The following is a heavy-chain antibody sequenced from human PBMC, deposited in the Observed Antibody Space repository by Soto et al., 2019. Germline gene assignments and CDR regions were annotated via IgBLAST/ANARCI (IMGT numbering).Heavy chain of an antibody. V-gene: IGHV1-18*01. CDR3: ARDAYCGGDCYSGASNWFDP. D-gene: IGHD2-21*02. J-gene: IGHJ5*02. CDR1: GYTITSYG. CDR2: ISAYNGNT. Sequence: ASVKVSCKASGYTITSYGISWVRQAPGQGLEWMGWISAYNGNTNYAQKLQGRVTMTTDTSTSTAYMELRSLRSDDTAVYYCARDAYCGGDCYSGASNWFDPWGQGTLVTVSS.